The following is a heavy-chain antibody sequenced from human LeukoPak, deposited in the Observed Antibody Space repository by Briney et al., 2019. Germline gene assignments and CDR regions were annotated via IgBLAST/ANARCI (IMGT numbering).Heavy chain of an antibody. D-gene: IGHD2-21*01. V-gene: IGHV3-7*01. CDR1: EFTFSTFW. CDR2: IKADGSVK. CDR3: VRDSDYQRNSGGLYAHYDALDI. Sequence: GGSLRLSCADSEFTFSTFWMSGVRQAPGKGLEWVANIKADGSVKHYVDSVEGRFSISRDNARSSLYLQMNSLRAEDTAVYYCVRDSDYQRNSGGLYAHYDALDIWGHGTMVTVSS. J-gene: IGHJ3*02.